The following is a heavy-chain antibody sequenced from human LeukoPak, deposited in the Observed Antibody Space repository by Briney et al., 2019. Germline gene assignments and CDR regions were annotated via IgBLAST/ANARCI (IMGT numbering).Heavy chain of an antibody. J-gene: IGHJ6*02. CDR2: IWYDGSKK. D-gene: IGHD2/OR15-2a*01. Sequence: GGSLRLSCAASGFXFRSHGIQWVRQAPGKGLEWVAVIWYDGSKKYYADSVKGRFTISRDNSKNTLDLQMSSLRAEDTAEYYCARSNTVISNYYYGMDVWGQGTTVTVSS. CDR1: GFXFRSHG. CDR3: ARSNTVISNYYYGMDV. V-gene: IGHV3-33*01.